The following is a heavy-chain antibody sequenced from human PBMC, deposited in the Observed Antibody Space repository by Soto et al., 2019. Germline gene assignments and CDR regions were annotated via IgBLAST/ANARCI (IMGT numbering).Heavy chain of an antibody. CDR2: IYTSGST. D-gene: IGHD6-6*01. CDR1: GGSISSYY. V-gene: IGHV4-4*07. J-gene: IGHJ6*04. CDR3: AKYSTAGGMGA. Sequence: SETLSLTCTVSGGSISSYYWSWIRQPAGKGLEWIGRIYTSGSTNYNPSLKSRVTMSVDTSKNQFSLKLSSVTAADTAVYYCAKYSTAGGMGACGKRTTVTLSS.